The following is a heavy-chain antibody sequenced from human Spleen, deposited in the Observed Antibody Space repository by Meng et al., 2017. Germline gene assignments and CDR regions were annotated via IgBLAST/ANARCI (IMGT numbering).Heavy chain of an antibody. CDR1: GYTFTSYD. J-gene: IGHJ4*02. D-gene: IGHD3-10*01. Sequence: ASVKVSCKASGYTFTSYDINWVRQATGQGLEWMGWMNPDSGNTGYARKFQGRVTITRDTSINTFYMELSSLRSDDTAVYYCAREAPGSGSFSYFDYWGQGTLVTVSS. V-gene: IGHV1-8*03. CDR2: MNPDSGNT. CDR3: AREAPGSGSFSYFDY.